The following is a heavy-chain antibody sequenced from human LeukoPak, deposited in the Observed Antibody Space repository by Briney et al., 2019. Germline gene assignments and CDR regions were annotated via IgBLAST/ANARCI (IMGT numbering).Heavy chain of an antibody. V-gene: IGHV4-39*07. CDR2: IYYSGST. Sequence: SETLSLTCTVSGGSISSSSYYWGWIRQPPGKGLEWIGSIYYSGSTYYNPSLKSRVTISVDTSKNQFSLKLSSVTAADTAVYYCARDSDDAFDIWGQGTMVTVSS. J-gene: IGHJ3*02. CDR3: ARDSDDAFDI. CDR1: GGSISSSSYY.